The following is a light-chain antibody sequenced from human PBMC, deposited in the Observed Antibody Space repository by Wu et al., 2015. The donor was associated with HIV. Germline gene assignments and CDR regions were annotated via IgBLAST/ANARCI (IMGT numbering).Light chain of an antibody. CDR2: DAS. CDR1: QSVSSY. Sequence: EIVLTQSPATLSLSPGERATLSCRASQSVSSYLAWYQQKPGQPPRVLIYDASNRATGIPARFSGSGSGTDFTLTISSLEPEDFAVYYCQQRSNWPLLTFGGGTKVEIK. CDR3: QQRSNWPLLT. J-gene: IGKJ4*01. V-gene: IGKV3-11*01.